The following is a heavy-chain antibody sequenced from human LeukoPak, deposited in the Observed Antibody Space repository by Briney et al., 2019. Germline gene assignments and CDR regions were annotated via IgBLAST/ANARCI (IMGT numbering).Heavy chain of an antibody. D-gene: IGHD6-19*01. CDR2: ISGSGGST. CDR1: GFIFSNYG. V-gene: IGHV3-23*01. Sequence: PGGSLRLSCAASGFIFSNYGMNWVRQAPGKGLEWVSAISGSGGSTYYADSVKGRFTISRDNSKNTLYLQMNSLRAEDTAVYYCAKSGSGWYGTSYWGQGTLVTVSS. J-gene: IGHJ4*02. CDR3: AKSGSGWYGTSY.